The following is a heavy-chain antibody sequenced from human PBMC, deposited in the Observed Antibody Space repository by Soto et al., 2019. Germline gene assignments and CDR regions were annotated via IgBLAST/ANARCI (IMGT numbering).Heavy chain of an antibody. J-gene: IGHJ4*02. V-gene: IGHV4-31*03. Sequence: SATLSLTCIVSGASIRGGVYYWIWLRQSPGKVLEWIGHIYYTGSTFYSPSLKSRLTISLDTSKNQFSLDLRSVTAADTAMYYCARIEMASIKWGRGTLVTVSS. CDR2: IYYTGST. CDR3: ARIEMASIK. CDR1: GASIRGGVYY.